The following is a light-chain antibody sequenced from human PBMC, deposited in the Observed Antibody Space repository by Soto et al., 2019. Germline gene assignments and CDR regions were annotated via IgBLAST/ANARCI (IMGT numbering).Light chain of an antibody. Sequence: EIVLTQSPATLSFSPGERATLSCRASQSVSSNLAWYQQKPGQAPRLLIYGASKRATGIPARFSGSGSGTDFTLTISSREPEDFAVYYCQQRRNWPLTVGGWTKVEIK. CDR1: QSVSSN. J-gene: IGKJ4*01. V-gene: IGKV3-11*01. CDR3: QQRRNWPLT. CDR2: GAS.